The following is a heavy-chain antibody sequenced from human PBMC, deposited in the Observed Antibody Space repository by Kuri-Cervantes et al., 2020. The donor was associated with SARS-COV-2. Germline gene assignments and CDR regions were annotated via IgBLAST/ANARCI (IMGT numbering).Heavy chain of an antibody. CDR3: AKVGGHREYFQN. D-gene: IGHD3-16*01. V-gene: IGHV3-23*01. CDR1: GFTFSSYA. J-gene: IGHJ1*01. Sequence: GGSLRLSCAASGFTFSSYAMNWVRQAPGKGLEWVSVIGGSGVRTNYADSVKGRFTISRDNSKNTLYLQMNSLRAEDTAVYYCAKVGGHREYFQNWGQGTLVTVSS. CDR2: IGGSGVRT.